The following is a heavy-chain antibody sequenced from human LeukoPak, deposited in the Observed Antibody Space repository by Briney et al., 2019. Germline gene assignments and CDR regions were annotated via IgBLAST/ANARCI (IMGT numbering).Heavy chain of an antibody. J-gene: IGHJ1*01. D-gene: IGHD1-7*01. CDR1: GGSFSGYY. CDR3: ARPPGTTYRYFQH. V-gene: IGHV4-34*01. CDR2: INHSGST. Sequence: SETLSLTCAVYGGSFSGYYWSWIRQPPGKGLEWIGEINHSGSTNYNPSLKSRVTISVDTSKNQFSLKLSSVTAADTAVYYCARPPGTTYRYFQHWGQGTLVTVSS.